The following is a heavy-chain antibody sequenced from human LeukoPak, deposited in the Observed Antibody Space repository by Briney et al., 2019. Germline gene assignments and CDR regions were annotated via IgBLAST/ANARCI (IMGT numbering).Heavy chain of an antibody. CDR1: GFTFSSYS. J-gene: IGHJ5*02. CDR3: ARDLDYYDSSGYYDH. V-gene: IGHV3-48*02. CDR2: ISSSSSTI. Sequence: GGSLRLSCAASGFTFSSYSMNWVRQAPGKGLELVSYISSSSSTIYYADSVKGRFTISRDNAKNSLYLQMNSLRDEDTAVYYCARDLDYYDSSGYYDHWGQGTLVTVSS. D-gene: IGHD3-22*01.